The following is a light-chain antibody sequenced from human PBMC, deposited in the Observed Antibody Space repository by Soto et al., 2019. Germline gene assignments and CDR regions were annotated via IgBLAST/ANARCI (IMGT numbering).Light chain of an antibody. CDR1: QIISSC. Sequence: DIQMTQSPATLSSSVGDRVTITCRASQIISSCLAGYQQKPGQAPKFLIYDVSTLESGVPSRFSGSGSGTAFTLTISSLQPDDFATYFCQQYDSYLWTFGQGTRVDIK. J-gene: IGKJ1*01. CDR2: DVS. CDR3: QQYDSYLWT. V-gene: IGKV1-5*01.